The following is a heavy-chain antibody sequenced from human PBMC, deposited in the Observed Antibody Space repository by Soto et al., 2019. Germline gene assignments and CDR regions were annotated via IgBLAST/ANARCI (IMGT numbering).Heavy chain of an antibody. CDR2: ISSSGSTI. V-gene: IGHV3-11*01. D-gene: IGHD6-6*01. Sequence: GGSLRLSCAASGFTFSDYYMSWIRQAPGKGLEWVSYISSSGSTIYYADSVKGRFTISRDNAKNSLYLQMNSLRAEDTAVYYCAREWGIAARYYYYYGMDVWGQGTTVTVSS. CDR1: GFTFSDYY. CDR3: AREWGIAARYYYYYGMDV. J-gene: IGHJ6*02.